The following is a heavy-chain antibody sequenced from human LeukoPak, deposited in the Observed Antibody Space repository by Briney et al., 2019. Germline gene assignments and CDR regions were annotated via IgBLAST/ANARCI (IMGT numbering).Heavy chain of an antibody. CDR1: GYSFTSYW. Sequence: GESLKISCKGPGYSFTSYWIGWVRQMPGKGLEWMGIIYPGDSDTRYSPSFQGQVTISADKSISTAYLQWSSLKASDTAMYYCARLVVVPAAIGHDAFDIWGQGTMVTVSS. CDR2: IYPGDSDT. CDR3: ARLVVVPAAIGHDAFDI. V-gene: IGHV5-51*01. J-gene: IGHJ3*02. D-gene: IGHD2-2*01.